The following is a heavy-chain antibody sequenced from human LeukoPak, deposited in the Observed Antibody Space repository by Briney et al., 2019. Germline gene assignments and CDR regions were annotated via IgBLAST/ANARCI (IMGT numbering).Heavy chain of an antibody. D-gene: IGHD5-12*01. CDR3: AKLSGDVEH. V-gene: IGHV3-21*01. CDR2: ISSGTSYI. CDR1: GFLFSIYS. J-gene: IGHJ1*01. Sequence: GGSLRPSCAASGFLFSIYSMNWVRQAPGKGPEWVSSISSGTSYIHYADSVKGRFTISRDNAKNSLYLQMNSLRAEDTAVYYCAKLSGDVEHWGQGTLVTVSS.